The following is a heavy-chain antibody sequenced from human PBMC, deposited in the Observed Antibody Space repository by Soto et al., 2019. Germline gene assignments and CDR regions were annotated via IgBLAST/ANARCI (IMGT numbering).Heavy chain of an antibody. J-gene: IGHJ6*02. CDR2: ISGRGGST. Sequence: EEQLLQSGGGLAQPGGSLRVACTASGFTFSSYAMTWVRQAPGKGLVWVSAISGRGGSTYYADSVKGRFTISRDTSKNTLSLQMNSLRAEDTAVYYCAKGFYYGLDVWGQGTTVTVSS. CDR3: AKGFYYGLDV. V-gene: IGHV3-23*01. CDR1: GFTFSSYA.